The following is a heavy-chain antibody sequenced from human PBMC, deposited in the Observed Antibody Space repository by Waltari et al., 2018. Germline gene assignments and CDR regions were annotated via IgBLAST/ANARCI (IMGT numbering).Heavy chain of an antibody. J-gene: IGHJ4*02. CDR2: IIPDIGGT. CDR1: GYTLTDYY. D-gene: IGHD6-13*01. CDR3: VCRIAETYFDY. Sequence: QVQLEQSGAEVKKPGASVKVSCKASGYTLTDYYIQWVRQAPGHGLKGKGWIIPDIGGTNYAQKFQGRVTMTRDTSISTAYMELSRLRSDDTAVYYCVCRIAETYFDYWGQGTLVTVSS. V-gene: IGHV1-2*02.